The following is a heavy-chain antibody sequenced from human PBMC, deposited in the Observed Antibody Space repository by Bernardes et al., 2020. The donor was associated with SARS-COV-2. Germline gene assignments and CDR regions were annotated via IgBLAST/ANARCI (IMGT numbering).Heavy chain of an antibody. V-gene: IGHV7-4-1*02. CDR3: ARVAGYSATWYVPGVDS. D-gene: IGHD6-13*01. J-gene: IGHJ5*01. CDR2: IDTNTGNP. Sequence: ASVKVSCKASGYTFSRYSMTWVRQAPGQGPEWMGWIDTNTGNPTYAQGFTGRFVFSLDTSVSTAYLQISSLRAEDTAVYYCARVAGYSATWYVPGVDSWGQGTLVTVSS. CDR1: GYTFSRYS.